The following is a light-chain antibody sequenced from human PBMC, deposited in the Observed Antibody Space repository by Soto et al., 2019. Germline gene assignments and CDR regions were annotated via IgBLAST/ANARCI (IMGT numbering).Light chain of an antibody. J-gene: IGKJ3*01. V-gene: IGKV1-5*01. CDR1: QSIGSW. CDR3: QQYNDYPFT. Sequence: DIQMTQSPSTLSASVGDRVTITCRASQSIGSWLAWYLQKPGKAPKLLIYDVSGLQSGVPSRFSGSGSGTEVTLTISSLQPDDFAPYYCQQYNDYPFTFGPGTKVDIK. CDR2: DVS.